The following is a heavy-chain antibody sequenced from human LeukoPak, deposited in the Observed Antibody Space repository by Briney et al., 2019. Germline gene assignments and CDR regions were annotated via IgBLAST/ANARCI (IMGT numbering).Heavy chain of an antibody. CDR3: ARAADFWSGLNVDY. CDR1: GYTFTSYD. Sequence: ASVKVSCKASGYTFTSYDINWLRQATGQGLEWMGWMNPNSGNTGYAQKLQGRVTMTTDTSTSTAYMELRSLRSDDTAVYYCARAADFWSGLNVDYWDQGTLVTVSS. J-gene: IGHJ4*02. D-gene: IGHD3-3*01. V-gene: IGHV1-8*01. CDR2: MNPNSGNT.